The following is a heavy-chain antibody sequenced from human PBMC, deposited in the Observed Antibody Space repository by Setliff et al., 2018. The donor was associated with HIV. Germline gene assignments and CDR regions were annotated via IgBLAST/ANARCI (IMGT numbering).Heavy chain of an antibody. J-gene: IGHJ3*02. CDR1: GYTFTNYG. Sequence: GASVKVSCKASGYTFTNYGISWVRQAPGQGLEWMGWISAYNGNTNYAQKLQDRVTMTTDTSTSTAYMELRSLRSDDTAAYYCARILVGVDDAFDIWAKGQWSPSPQ. CDR2: ISAYNGNT. CDR3: ARILVGVDDAFDI. V-gene: IGHV1-18*01. D-gene: IGHD1-26*01.